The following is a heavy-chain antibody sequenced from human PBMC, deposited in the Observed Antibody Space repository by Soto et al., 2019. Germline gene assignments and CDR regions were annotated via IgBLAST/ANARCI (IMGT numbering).Heavy chain of an antibody. J-gene: IGHJ4*02. CDR1: GGSISSISYY. D-gene: IGHD1-26*01. CDR2: IYYSGST. CDR3: ASESSIVGATAGFDY. V-gene: IGHV4-39*01. Sequence: PSETLSLAGTFSGGSISSISYYCGFIRQPPGKGLEWIGSIYYSGSTYYNPSLKSRVTISVDTSKNQFSLKLSSVTAADTAVYYCASESSIVGATAGFDYWGQGTLVTVSS.